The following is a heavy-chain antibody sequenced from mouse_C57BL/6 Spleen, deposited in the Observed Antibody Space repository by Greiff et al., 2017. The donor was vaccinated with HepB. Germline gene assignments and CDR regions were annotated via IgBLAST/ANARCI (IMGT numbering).Heavy chain of an antibody. CDR3: ARERTTVVEGY. V-gene: IGHV1-81*01. D-gene: IGHD1-1*01. J-gene: IGHJ2*01. CDR2: IYPRSGNT. CDR1: GYTFTSYG. Sequence: QVQLQQSGAELARPGASVKLSCKASGYTFTSYGISWVKQRTGQGLEWIGEIYPRSGNTYYNEKFKGKATLTADKSSSTAYMELRSLTSEDSAVYFCARERTTVVEGYWGQGTTLTVSS.